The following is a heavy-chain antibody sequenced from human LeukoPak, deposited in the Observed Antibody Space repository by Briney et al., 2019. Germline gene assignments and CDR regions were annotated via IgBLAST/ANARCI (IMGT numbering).Heavy chain of an antibody. CDR2: IYHSGST. J-gene: IGHJ6*02. D-gene: IGHD3-10*01. V-gene: IGHV4-30-4*08. CDR1: GGSISSGDYY. Sequence: SETLSLTCTVSGGSISSGDYYWSWIRQPPGKGLEWIGYIYHSGSTYYNPSLKSRVTISVDRSKNQFSLKLSSVTAADTAVYYCARDYGSGSYYLYYYYYGMDVWGQGTTVTVSS. CDR3: ARDYGSGSYYLYYYYYGMDV.